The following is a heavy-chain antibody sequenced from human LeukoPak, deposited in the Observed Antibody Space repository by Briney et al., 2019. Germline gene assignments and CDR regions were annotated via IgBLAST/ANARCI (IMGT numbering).Heavy chain of an antibody. V-gene: IGHV1-69*05. CDR2: IIPIFGTA. D-gene: IGHD3-22*01. Sequence: SVKVSCKASGGTFSSYAISWVRQAPGQRLEWMGGIIPIFGTANYAQKFQGRVTITTDESTSTAYMELSSLRSEDTAVYYCASYDSSGDDAFDIWGQGTMVTVSS. J-gene: IGHJ3*02. CDR3: ASYDSSGDDAFDI. CDR1: GGTFSSYA.